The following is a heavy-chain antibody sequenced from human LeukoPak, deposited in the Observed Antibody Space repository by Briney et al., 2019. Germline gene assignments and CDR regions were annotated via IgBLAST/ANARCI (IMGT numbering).Heavy chain of an antibody. CDR3: ARVSYGVRGEGYMDV. Sequence: PGGSLRLSCAASGFTFSSYGMHWVRQAPGKGLEWVSSISSSSSYIYYADSVKGRFTISRDNAKNSLYLQMNSLRAEDTAVYYCARVSYGVRGEGYMDVWGKGTTVTVSS. D-gene: IGHD3-10*01. V-gene: IGHV3-21*01. CDR1: GFTFSSYG. J-gene: IGHJ6*03. CDR2: ISSSSSYI.